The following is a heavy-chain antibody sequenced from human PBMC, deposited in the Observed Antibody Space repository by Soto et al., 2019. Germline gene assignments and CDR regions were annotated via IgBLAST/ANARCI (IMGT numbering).Heavy chain of an antibody. CDR2: IIPIFGTV. CDR1: GGTFSNYP. CDR3: ARGNHRWLQLWYFDL. D-gene: IGHD5-12*01. V-gene: IGHV1-69*12. Sequence: QVQLVQSGAEVKKPGSSVKVSCKASGGTFSNYPVSWVRQAPGQGLEWMGGIIPIFGTVNYAQKFQGRLTITADESPSTAYMELSSLRSADTAVYYCARGNHRWLQLWYFDLWGRGTLVIVSS. J-gene: IGHJ2*01.